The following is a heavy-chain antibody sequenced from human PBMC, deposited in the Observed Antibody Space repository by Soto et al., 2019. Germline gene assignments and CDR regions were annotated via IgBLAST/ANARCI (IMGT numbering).Heavy chain of an antibody. CDR1: GFTFSTYA. CDR2: ISGSGGSA. Sequence: GSLRLSCAASGFTFSTYAMSWVRQAPGKGLEWVSGISGSGGSAYYADSVKGRFTISRDNSKNTLYLQMNSLRAEDTAVYYCAGSSGWYRAFDIWGQGTMVTVSS. J-gene: IGHJ3*02. D-gene: IGHD6-19*01. V-gene: IGHV3-23*01. CDR3: AGSSGWYRAFDI.